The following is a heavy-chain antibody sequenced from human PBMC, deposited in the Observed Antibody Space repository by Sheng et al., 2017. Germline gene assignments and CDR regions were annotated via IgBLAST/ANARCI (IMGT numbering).Heavy chain of an antibody. CDR1: GGSISRSNYY. CDR2: AYFSGTT. CDR3: ARDWWIPRYFDY. D-gene: IGHD5-18*01. J-gene: IGHJ4*02. V-gene: IGHV4-39*07. Sequence: QLQLQESGPGLVKPSETLSLTCTVSGGSISRSNYYWGWIRQPPGKGLEWIGSAYFSGTTSYNPSLKSRVTISADTSKNQFSLKLSSVTAADTAVYYCARDWWIPRYFDYWGQGNAGPSSPQ.